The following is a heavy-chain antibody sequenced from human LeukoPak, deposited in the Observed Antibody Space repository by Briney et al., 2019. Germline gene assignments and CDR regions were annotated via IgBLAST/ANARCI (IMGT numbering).Heavy chain of an antibody. D-gene: IGHD3-3*01. CDR1: SYTFTNYG. Sequence: ASVKVSCKASSYTFTNYGISWVRQAPGQGLEWMGWISIYNTNTNYAQNLQGRVTMTTDTSTSTTYMELRSLRSDDTAVYYCARVEGPSIFGVIDYWGQGTLVTVSS. CDR2: ISIYNTNT. CDR3: ARVEGPSIFGVIDY. J-gene: IGHJ4*02. V-gene: IGHV1-18*01.